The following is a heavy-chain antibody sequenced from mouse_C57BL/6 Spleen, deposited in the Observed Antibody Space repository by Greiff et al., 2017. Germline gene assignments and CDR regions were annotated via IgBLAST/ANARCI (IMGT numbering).Heavy chain of an antibody. V-gene: IGHV1-80*01. J-gene: IGHJ3*01. CDR1: GYAFSSYW. CDR3: ARSTTVVEGFAY. CDR2: IYPGDGDT. Sequence: QVQLKESGAELVKPGASVKISCKASGYAFSSYWMNWVKQRPGKGLEWIGQIYPGDGDTNYNGKFKGKATLTADKSSSTAYMQLSSLTSEDSAVYFCARSTTVVEGFAYWGQGTLVTVSA. D-gene: IGHD1-1*01.